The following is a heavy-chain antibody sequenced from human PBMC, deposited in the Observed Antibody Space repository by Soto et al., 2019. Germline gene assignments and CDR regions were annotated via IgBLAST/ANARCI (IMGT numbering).Heavy chain of an antibody. D-gene: IGHD1-20*01. J-gene: IGHJ4*02. V-gene: IGHV1-18*01. CDR2: ISDYNGNT. CDR1: GYTFSSYG. Sequence: ASVKVSCKASGYTFSSYGISWVRQAPGQGLEWMGWISDYNGNTNYAQKFQGRVTMTTDTSASTAYMELRSLRSDDTAVYYCARVRFSVNFLAYWGQGTLVTVS. CDR3: ARVRFSVNFLAY.